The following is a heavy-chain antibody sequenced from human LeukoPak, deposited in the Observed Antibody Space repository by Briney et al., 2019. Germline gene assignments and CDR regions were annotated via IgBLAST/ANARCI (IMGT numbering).Heavy chain of an antibody. CDR2: ISSTSSYI. CDR1: GFTFSSY. D-gene: IGHD2-2*01. J-gene: IGHJ5*01. CDR3: AKGPSSGYATSWFDY. Sequence: GGSLRLSCAASGFTFSSYMNWVRQAPGKGLEWVSSISSTSSYIYYADSVKGRFTISRDNSKNTLYLQMNSLRADDTAVYYCAKGPSSGYATSWFDYWGQGTLVTVSS. V-gene: IGHV3-21*04.